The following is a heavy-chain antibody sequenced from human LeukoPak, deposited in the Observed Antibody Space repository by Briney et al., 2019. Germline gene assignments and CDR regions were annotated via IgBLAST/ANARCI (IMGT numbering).Heavy chain of an antibody. CDR1: GFTFRNYG. J-gene: IGHJ3*01. CDR3: AKGISYYHFSNGSLGVTDAFDV. V-gene: IGHV3-30*18. D-gene: IGHD3-3*01. Sequence: GRSLRLSCAASGFTFRNYGMHWVRQAPGKGLEWVVVISYDAINKNYADSVKGRFTISRDNSKNALYLQTNSLRVEDTAVYYCAKGISYYHFSNGSLGVTDAFDVWGQGTMVTVSS. CDR2: ISYDAINK.